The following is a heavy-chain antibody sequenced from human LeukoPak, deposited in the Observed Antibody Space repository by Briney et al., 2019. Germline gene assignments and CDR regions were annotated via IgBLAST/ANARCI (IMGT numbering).Heavy chain of an antibody. J-gene: IGHJ4*02. Sequence: GGSLRHSCVASGFSFRSYAMHWVRQAPGKGLEYVSGINWKGDSIGYADSVKGRFTISRDNAKNSLYLQMNNLGVEDTALYYCAKDAYSGYGDFDYWGQGTLVTVSS. D-gene: IGHD4-17*01. CDR2: INWKGDSI. V-gene: IGHV3-9*01. CDR1: GFSFRSYA. CDR3: AKDAYSGYGDFDY.